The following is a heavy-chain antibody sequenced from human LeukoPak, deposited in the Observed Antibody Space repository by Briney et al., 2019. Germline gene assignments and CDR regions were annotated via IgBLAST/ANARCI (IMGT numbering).Heavy chain of an antibody. J-gene: IGHJ4*02. CDR2: ISYDGSNK. V-gene: IGHV3-30*18. CDR3: AKDYSNYFDY. Sequence: PGGSLSLSCAASGFTFSSYGMHWVRQAPGKGLEWVAVISYDGSNKYYADSVKGRFTISRDNSKNTLYLQMNSLRAEDTAVYYCAKDYSNYFDYWGQGTLVTVSS. D-gene: IGHD4-4*01. CDR1: GFTFSSYG.